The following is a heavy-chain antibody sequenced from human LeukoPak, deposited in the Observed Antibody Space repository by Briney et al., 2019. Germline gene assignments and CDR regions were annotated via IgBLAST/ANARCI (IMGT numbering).Heavy chain of an antibody. D-gene: IGHD2-2*01. Sequence: KPSETLSLTCTVSGGSISSGSYYWSWIRQPAGKGLEWIGRIYTSGSTNYNPSLKSRVTISVDTSKNQFSLKLSSVTAADTAVYYCARDGVIPAAKIYYYYYYMDVWGKGTTVTVSS. CDR2: IYTSGST. V-gene: IGHV4-61*02. CDR1: GGSISSGSYY. J-gene: IGHJ6*03. CDR3: ARDGVIPAAKIYYYYYYMDV.